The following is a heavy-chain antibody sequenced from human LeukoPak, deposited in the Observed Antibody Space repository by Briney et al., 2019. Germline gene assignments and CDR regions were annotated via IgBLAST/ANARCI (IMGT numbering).Heavy chain of an antibody. CDR2: ISAYNGNT. CDR1: GYIFTSYG. CDR3: ARGCRTSPIDD. Sequence: ASVKVSCKASGYIFTSYGISYVRQAPGQGLEWMGWISAYNGNTNYAQKLQDRITMTTDTSTSTAYMELRSLRSDETAVYCCARGCRTSPIDDWGQGTLVTVSS. D-gene: IGHD2-2*01. J-gene: IGHJ4*02. V-gene: IGHV1-18*04.